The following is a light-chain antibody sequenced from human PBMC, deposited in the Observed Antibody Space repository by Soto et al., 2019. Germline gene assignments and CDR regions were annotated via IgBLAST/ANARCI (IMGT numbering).Light chain of an antibody. Sequence: EIVLTQSPGTLSLSPGERATLSCRASQSVSSSYLAWYQQKPGQAPRLLIYGASSRATGIPDRFSGSGSGTEFTLTISSLQSEDFAVYYCQQYGSSLTWTFGQGTKVDIK. CDR1: QSVSSSY. V-gene: IGKV3-20*01. J-gene: IGKJ1*01. CDR2: GAS. CDR3: QQYGSSLTWT.